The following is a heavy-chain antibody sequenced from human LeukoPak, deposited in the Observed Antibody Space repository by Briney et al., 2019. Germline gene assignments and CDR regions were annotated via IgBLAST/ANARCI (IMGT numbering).Heavy chain of an antibody. CDR2: INHSGST. Sequence: SETLSLTCAVYGGSFSGYYWSWIRQPPGKGLEWIGEINHSGSTNYNPSLKSRVTISVDTSKNQFSLKLSSVTAADTAVYYCARGVPAPDYWAREPWSPSPQ. D-gene: IGHD4/OR15-4a*01. J-gene: IGHJ4*02. CDR1: GGSFSGYY. CDR3: ARGVPAPDY. V-gene: IGHV4-34*01.